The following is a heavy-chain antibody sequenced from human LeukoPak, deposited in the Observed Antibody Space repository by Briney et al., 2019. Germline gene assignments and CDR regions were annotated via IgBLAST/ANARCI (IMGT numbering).Heavy chain of an antibody. V-gene: IGHV1-8*03. D-gene: IGHD2-15*01. CDR3: ARGRGYCSGGSCYLDAFDI. CDR2: MNPNSGNT. J-gene: IGHJ3*02. CDR1: GYTFTSYD. Sequence: ASVKVSCKASGYTFTSYDINWVRQATGQGLEWMGWMNPNSGNTGYAQKFQGRVTITRNTSISTAYMELSSLRSEDTAVYYCARGRGYCSGGSCYLDAFDIRGQGTMVTVSS.